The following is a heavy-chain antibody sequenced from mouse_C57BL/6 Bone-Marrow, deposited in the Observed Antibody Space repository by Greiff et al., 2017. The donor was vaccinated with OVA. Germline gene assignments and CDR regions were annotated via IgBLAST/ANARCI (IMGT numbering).Heavy chain of an antibody. Sequence: EVKLQESGGDLVKPGGSLKLSCAASGFTFSSYGMSWVRQTPDKRLEWVATISSGGSYTYYPDSVQGRFTISRDNAKNTLYLQMSSLKSEDTAMYYCARLSLGYAMDYWGQGTSVTVSS. J-gene: IGHJ4*01. V-gene: IGHV5-6*01. CDR2: ISSGGSYT. CDR1: GFTFSSYG. CDR3: ARLSLGYAMDY. D-gene: IGHD3-3*01.